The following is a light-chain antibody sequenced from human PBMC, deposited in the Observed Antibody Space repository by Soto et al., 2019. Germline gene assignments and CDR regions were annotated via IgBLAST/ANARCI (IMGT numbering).Light chain of an antibody. J-gene: IGKJ4*01. CDR1: QSVSSSY. V-gene: IGKV3-20*01. CDR2: DAS. Sequence: EVVLTQSPGTLSLSPGERATLSCRASQSVSSSYLAWYQQKPGQAPRLLIYDASSRATGIPDRISGSGSGTDFTLTISRLEPEDFAVYYCQQYGRSPLTFGGGTKVEIK. CDR3: QQYGRSPLT.